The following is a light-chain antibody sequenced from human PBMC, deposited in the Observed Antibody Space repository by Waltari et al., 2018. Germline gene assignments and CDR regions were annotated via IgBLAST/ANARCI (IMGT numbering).Light chain of an antibody. Sequence: QSVLTQPPSASGTPGQRVTISCSGSSSNIGSNTVNWYQQLPGTAPKLLIYSNNERRAGVPDRFSGSKSGTSASLAISGLQSEDEADYYCAAWDDSLHVVFGGGTKLTVL. J-gene: IGLJ2*01. CDR1: SSNIGSNT. CDR2: SNN. CDR3: AAWDDSLHVV. V-gene: IGLV1-44*01.